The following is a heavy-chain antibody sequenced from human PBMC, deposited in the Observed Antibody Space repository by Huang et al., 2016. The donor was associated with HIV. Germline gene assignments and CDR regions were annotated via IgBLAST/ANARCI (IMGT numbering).Heavy chain of an antibody. Sequence: QVQLQESGPGLVRPSETLSLTCTISGGFISTYHWNWSRQSAGKGLEWIGRIYFTGSTDYNPYLKSRVIMSIDTSKNQFSLKLSSVTAADTAVYYCARTLDTLDIWGQGTMVTVSS. CDR3: ARTLDTLDI. CDR1: GGFISTYH. CDR2: IYFTGST. J-gene: IGHJ3*02. V-gene: IGHV4-4*07.